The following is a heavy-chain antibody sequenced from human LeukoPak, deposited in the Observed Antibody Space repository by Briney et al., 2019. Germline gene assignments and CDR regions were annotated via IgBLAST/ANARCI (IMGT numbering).Heavy chain of an antibody. Sequence: GESLKISCKGSGYSFTSYWIGWVRQMPGKGLEWMGIIYPGDSDTRYSPSFQGRVTISADKSISTAYLQWSSLKALDTAMYYCARRVHDFWSGYPFDYWGQGTLVTVSS. V-gene: IGHV5-51*01. J-gene: IGHJ4*02. CDR1: GYSFTSYW. CDR2: IYPGDSDT. D-gene: IGHD3-3*01. CDR3: ARRVHDFWSGYPFDY.